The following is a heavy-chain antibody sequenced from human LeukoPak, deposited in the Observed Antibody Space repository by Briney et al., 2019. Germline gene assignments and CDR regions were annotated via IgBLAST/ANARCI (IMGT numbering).Heavy chain of an antibody. CDR1: GYTFTDYY. V-gene: IGHV1-18*04. D-gene: IGHD5-18*01. CDR2: SSAYNGNT. J-gene: IGHJ4*02. Sequence: ASMKVSCKASGYTFTDYYIHWVRQAPGQGLEWMGWSSAYNGNTNYAQKFQGRVTMTTDTSTSTAYMEVRSLRSDDTAVYYCTRDLGVDTTMIFFDYWGQGSLVTVSS. CDR3: TRDLGVDTTMIFFDY.